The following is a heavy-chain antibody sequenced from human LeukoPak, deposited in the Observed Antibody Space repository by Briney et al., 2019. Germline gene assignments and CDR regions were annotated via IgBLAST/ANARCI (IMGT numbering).Heavy chain of an antibody. Sequence: PSETLSLTCTVSGGSISSDYWSWIRQSPGKGLEWIGYIHYSESTKYNPSLKSRVTMSIDASKNQFSLKVSSVSATDTALYYCARTRYNGGWFFDLWGQGNLVTVSS. CDR2: IHYSEST. CDR1: GGSISSDY. D-gene: IGHD6-19*01. V-gene: IGHV4-59*08. CDR3: ARTRYNGGWFFDL. J-gene: IGHJ4*02.